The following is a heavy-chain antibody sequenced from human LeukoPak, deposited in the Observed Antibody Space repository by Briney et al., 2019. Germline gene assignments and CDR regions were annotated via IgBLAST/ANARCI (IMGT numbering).Heavy chain of an antibody. J-gene: IGHJ4*02. D-gene: IGHD5-18*01. V-gene: IGHV4-39*07. CDR1: GGSISSSSYY. Sequence: SETLSLTCTVSGGSISSSSYYWGWIRQPPGKGLEWIGSIYYSGSTYYNPSLKSRVTISVDTSKNQFSLKLSSVTAADTAVYYCASGSIQLWLLRFDYWGQGTLVTVSS. CDR2: IYYSGST. CDR3: ASGSIQLWLLRFDY.